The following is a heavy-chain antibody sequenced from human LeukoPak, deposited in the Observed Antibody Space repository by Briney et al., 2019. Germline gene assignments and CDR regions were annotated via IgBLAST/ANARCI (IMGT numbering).Heavy chain of an antibody. J-gene: IGHJ2*01. V-gene: IGHV4-30-2*01. CDR2: IYHSGST. D-gene: IGHD2-21*01. CDR1: GGSISSGGYY. Sequence: SETLSLTCTVSGGSISSGGYYWSWIRQPPGKGLEWIGYIYHSGSTYYNPSLKSRVTISVDRSKNQFSLKLSSVTAADTAVYYCAREGYCGGDCYWRYFDLWGRGTLVTVSS. CDR3: AREGYCGGDCYWRYFDL.